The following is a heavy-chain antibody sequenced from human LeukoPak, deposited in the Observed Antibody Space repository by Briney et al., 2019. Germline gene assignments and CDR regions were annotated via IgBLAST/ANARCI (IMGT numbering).Heavy chain of an antibody. V-gene: IGHV4-59*11. D-gene: IGHD1-26*01. Sequence: PSETLSLTCTVSGGSISSHYWSWIRQPPGKGLEWIGFIFYTGSTNYNPSLKSRLTISVDTSKNQFSLKLSSLTAADTAVYFCARAASWYSYFDLWGQGVLVTVSS. J-gene: IGHJ4*02. CDR3: ARAASWYSYFDL. CDR2: IFYTGST. CDR1: GGSISSHY.